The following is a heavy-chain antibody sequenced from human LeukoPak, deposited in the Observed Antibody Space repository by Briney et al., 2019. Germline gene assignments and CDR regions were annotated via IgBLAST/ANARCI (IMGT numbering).Heavy chain of an antibody. CDR1: GGSISSYY. CDR3: ARDRVGATLGYYYYMDV. D-gene: IGHD1-26*01. CDR2: IYYSGST. Sequence: LETLSLTCTVFGGSISSYYWSWIRQPPGKGLEWIGNIYYSGSTNYNPSLKSRVTISVDTSKSQFSLKLSSVTAADTAVYYCARDRVGATLGYYYYMDVWGKGTTVTDSS. V-gene: IGHV4-59*01. J-gene: IGHJ6*03.